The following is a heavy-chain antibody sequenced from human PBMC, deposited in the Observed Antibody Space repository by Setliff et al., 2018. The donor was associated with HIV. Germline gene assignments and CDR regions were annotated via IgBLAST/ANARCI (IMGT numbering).Heavy chain of an antibody. J-gene: IGHJ3*02. V-gene: IGHV5-51*07. CDR1: GYRFTSHW. CDR3: AREIRTIEGGALDI. Sequence: PGESLKISCKGVGYRFTSHWIAWVHQMPGKGLEWMGNIYPGDSETRYSPSFHGQVTFSADTTVDTAYLQWNTLKSSDTAMYYCAREIRTIEGGALDIWGQGTSVTVSS. D-gene: IGHD3-16*01. CDR2: IYPGDSET.